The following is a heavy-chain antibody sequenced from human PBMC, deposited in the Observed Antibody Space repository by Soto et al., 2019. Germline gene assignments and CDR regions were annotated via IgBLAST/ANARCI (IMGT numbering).Heavy chain of an antibody. Sequence: ASVKVSCKASGYTFTSYGISWVRQAPGQGLEWMGWISAYNGNTNYAQKLQGRVTMTTNTSTSTAYMELRSLRSDDTAVYYCARMPLPRTRPVTPYFDYWGQGTLVTVSS. CDR2: ISAYNGNT. CDR3: ARMPLPRTRPVTPYFDY. CDR1: GYTFTSYG. J-gene: IGHJ4*02. D-gene: IGHD4-17*01. V-gene: IGHV1-18*01.